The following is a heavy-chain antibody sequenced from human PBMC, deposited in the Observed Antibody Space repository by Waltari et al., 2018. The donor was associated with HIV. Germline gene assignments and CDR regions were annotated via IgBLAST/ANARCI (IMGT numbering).Heavy chain of an antibody. CDR1: GFGFSIYG. Sequence: QVPLVESGGGVVQSGRSLRLSCAASGFGFSIYGMHWVRQASGKGLEWVASIWPDGSITDYLDSVKGRFTISRDNSKKTLYLEMNSLRAEDTALYFCARDSQAANDSLDCWGQGTLVTVSS. V-gene: IGHV3-33*01. J-gene: IGHJ4*02. CDR2: IWPDGSIT. CDR3: ARDSQAANDSLDC. D-gene: IGHD3-16*01.